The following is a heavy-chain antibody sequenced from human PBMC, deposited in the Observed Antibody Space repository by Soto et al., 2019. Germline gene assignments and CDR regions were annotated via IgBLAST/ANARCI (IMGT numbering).Heavy chain of an antibody. V-gene: IGHV4-31*03. CDR2: IYYSGST. Sequence: QVQLQESGPGLVKPSQTLSLTCTVSGGSISSGGYYWSWIRQHPGKGLEWIGYIYYSGSTYYNPSLKSRVTISVDTSKNQVSLKLSSVTAADTAVYYCARTKVVIDSYYGMDVWGQGTTVTVSS. CDR1: GGSISSGGYY. J-gene: IGHJ6*02. CDR3: ARTKVVIDSYYGMDV. D-gene: IGHD3-22*01.